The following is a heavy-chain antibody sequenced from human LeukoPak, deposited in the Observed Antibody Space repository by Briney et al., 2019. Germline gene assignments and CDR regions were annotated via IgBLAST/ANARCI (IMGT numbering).Heavy chain of an antibody. CDR2: ISAYNGNT. D-gene: IGHD5-12*01. J-gene: IGHJ6*03. V-gene: IGHV1-18*01. CDR1: GYTFTSYG. CDR3: ARDHGRGCYDPYYYYYYMDV. Sequence: GAAVKVSCKASGYTFTSYGISWVRQAPGQGLEWVGRISAYNGNTNDAQKLQGRVTMTTDTATSTDYMELRSLRSDDTAVYYCARDHGRGCYDPYYYYYYMDVWGKGTTVTVSS.